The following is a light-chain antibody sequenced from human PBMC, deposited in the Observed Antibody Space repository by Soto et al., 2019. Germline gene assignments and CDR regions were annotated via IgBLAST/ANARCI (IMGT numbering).Light chain of an antibody. V-gene: IGKV1-5*03. J-gene: IGKJ1*01. CDR2: KAS. CDR1: QSISNL. Sequence: DIQMTQSPSTLSASVGDRVTITCRASQSISNLLAWYQQKPGKAPYLLIYKASSLQSGVPSRFSGSASGTEFSLTISSLQLDDFASYYCHQYYSYPWMFGQGTKVEIK. CDR3: HQYYSYPWM.